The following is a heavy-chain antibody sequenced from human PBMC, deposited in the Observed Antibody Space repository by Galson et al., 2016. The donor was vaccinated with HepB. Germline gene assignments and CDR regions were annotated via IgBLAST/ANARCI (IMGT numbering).Heavy chain of an antibody. J-gene: IGHJ5*02. Sequence: SLRLSCAASTFTFSTYSMNWVRQAPGKGLEWVSSISSSSRFTYYADSVKGRFTISRDNAENSLFLPTNSLRAEDTAVYYCAKCLWVRGVYPFDPWGQGTLVTVSS. D-gene: IGHD3-10*01. CDR1: TFTFSTYS. CDR2: ISSSSRFT. V-gene: IGHV3-21*04. CDR3: AKCLWVRGVYPFDP.